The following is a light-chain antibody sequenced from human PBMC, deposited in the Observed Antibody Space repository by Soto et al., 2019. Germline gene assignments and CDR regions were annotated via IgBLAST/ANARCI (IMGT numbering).Light chain of an antibody. V-gene: IGKV3-20*01. CDR2: GAS. CDR1: QSVSSSD. Sequence: IVLKRSPGTLSPSPGERATISYRASQSVSSSDIAWYQQRPGQHPSLLIYGASTRATGIPDRFSGSGSGTHFTLTISRLEPGDFAVYYCQHFGGTTFTGGQGTRREIK. CDR3: QHFGGTTFT. J-gene: IGKJ5*01.